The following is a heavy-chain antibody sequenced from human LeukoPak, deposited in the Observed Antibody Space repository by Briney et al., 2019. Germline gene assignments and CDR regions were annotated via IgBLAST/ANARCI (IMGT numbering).Heavy chain of an antibody. J-gene: IGHJ4*02. CDR2: IIPIFGTA. V-gene: IGHV1-69*06. CDR3: AREAFYCSGGSCYSDY. Sequence: ASVKVSCKASGGTFSSYAISWVRQAPGHGLEWMGGIIPIFGTANYAQKFQGRVTITADKSTSTAYMELSSLRSEDTAVYYCAREAFYCSGGSCYSDYWGQGTLVTVSS. CDR1: GGTFSSYA. D-gene: IGHD2-15*01.